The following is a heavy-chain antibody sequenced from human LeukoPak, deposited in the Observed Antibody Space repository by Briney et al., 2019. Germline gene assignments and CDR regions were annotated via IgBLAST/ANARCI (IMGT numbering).Heavy chain of an antibody. CDR3: ARERGHCSGGSCFDDAFDI. CDR2: IIPIFGTA. CDR1: GGTFSSYA. V-gene: IGHV1-69*01. J-gene: IGHJ3*02. Sequence: ASVKVSCKASGGTFSSYAISWVRQAPGQGLEWMGGIIPIFGTANYAQKFQGGVTITADESTSTAYMELSSLRSEDTAVYYCARERGHCSGGSCFDDAFDIWGQGTMVTVSS. D-gene: IGHD2-15*01.